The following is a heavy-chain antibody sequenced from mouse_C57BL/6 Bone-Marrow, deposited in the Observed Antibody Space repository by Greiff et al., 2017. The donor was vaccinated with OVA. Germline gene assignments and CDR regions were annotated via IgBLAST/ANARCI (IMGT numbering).Heavy chain of an antibody. CDR1: GYTFTSYL. D-gene: IGHD1-1*01. J-gene: IGHJ1*03. CDR2: IYPGSGST. CDR3: ARRYYGSSYWYFDV. Sequence: QVQLQQPGAELVKPGASVNMSCKASGYTFTSYLITWVKQRPGQGLEWIGDIYPGSGSTNYNEKFKSKATLTVDTSSSTAYMQLSSLTSEDSAVYYCARRYYGSSYWYFDVWGTGTTVTVSS. V-gene: IGHV1-55*01.